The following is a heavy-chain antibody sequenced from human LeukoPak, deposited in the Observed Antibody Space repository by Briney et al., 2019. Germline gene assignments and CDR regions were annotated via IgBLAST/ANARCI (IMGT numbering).Heavy chain of an antibody. CDR3: ARVHMGDYGMDV. CDR2: ISDTGTP. J-gene: IGHJ6*02. CDR1: GYTCTAYH. Sequence: ASVKVSCKASGYTCTAYHINWVRQAPGQGLEWMGYISDTGTPKTAQKFQARVTVTRDESITTAYMELNRLKSDDSAVYYCARVHMGDYGMDVWGQGTTVTVSS. V-gene: IGHV1-2*02.